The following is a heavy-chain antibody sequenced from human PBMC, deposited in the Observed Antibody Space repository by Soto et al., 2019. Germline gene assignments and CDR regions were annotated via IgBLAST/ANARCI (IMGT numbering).Heavy chain of an antibody. CDR1: GYTFTSYG. CDR3: TRAPLGIIVATDF. J-gene: IGHJ4*02. V-gene: IGHV1-18*01. Sequence: ASVKVSCKASGYTFTSYGISWVRQAPGQGLEWMGWISAYNGNTNYAQKLQGRVTMTRDTSTSTVYMELSSLRSEDTAVYYCTRAPLGIIVATDFWGQGTLVTVSS. CDR2: ISAYNGNT. D-gene: IGHD3-22*01.